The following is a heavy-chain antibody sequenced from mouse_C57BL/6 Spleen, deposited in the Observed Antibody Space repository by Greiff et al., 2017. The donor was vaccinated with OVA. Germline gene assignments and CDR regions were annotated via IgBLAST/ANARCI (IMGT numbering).Heavy chain of an antibody. V-gene: IGHV1-61*01. CDR2: IYPSDSET. CDR3: ARGEGFAY. J-gene: IGHJ3*01. Sequence: QVQLKQPGAELVRPGSSVKLSCKASGYTFTSYWMDWVKQRPGQGLEWIGNIYPSDSETHYNQKFKDKATLTVDKSSSTAYMQLSSLTSEDSAVYYCARGEGFAYWGQGTLVTVSA. CDR1: GYTFTSYW.